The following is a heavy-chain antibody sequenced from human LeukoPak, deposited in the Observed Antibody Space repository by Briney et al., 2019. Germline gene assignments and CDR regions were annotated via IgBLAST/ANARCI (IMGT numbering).Heavy chain of an antibody. CDR3: ARPLRGAFDI. V-gene: IGHV1-69*05. D-gene: IGHD4-17*01. Sequence: ASVKVSCKASGGTFSSYAISWVRQAPGQGLEWMGGIIPIFGTANYAHKFQGRVTITTDESTSTAYMELSSLRSEDTAVYYCARPLRGAFDIWGQGTMVTVSS. J-gene: IGHJ3*02. CDR2: IIPIFGTA. CDR1: GGTFSSYA.